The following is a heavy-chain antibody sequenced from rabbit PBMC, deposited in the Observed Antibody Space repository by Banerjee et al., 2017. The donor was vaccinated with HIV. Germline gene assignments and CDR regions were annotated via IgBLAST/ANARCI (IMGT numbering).Heavy chain of an antibody. D-gene: IGHD2-1*01. CDR2: IDPLFRNT. CDR3: VRETYTMTMVTRNL. CDR1: GFSFSNKYV. Sequence: QEQLEESGGDLVKPEGSLTLTCTASGFSFSNKYVMCWVRQARGKGLEWIGYIDPLFRNTYYASWVNGRFTISSHNAQNTLYLQLNSLTAADTATYFCVRETYTMTMVTRNLWGPGTLVTVS. V-gene: IGHV1S45*01. J-gene: IGHJ4*01.